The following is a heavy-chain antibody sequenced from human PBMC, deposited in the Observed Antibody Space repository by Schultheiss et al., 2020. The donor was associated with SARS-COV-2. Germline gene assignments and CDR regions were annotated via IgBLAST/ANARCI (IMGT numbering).Heavy chain of an antibody. V-gene: IGHV3-73*01. J-gene: IGHJ6*02. CDR2: IRSKANSYAT. Sequence: GGSLRLSCAASGFTFSSYAMHWVRQAPGKGLEWVGRIRSKANSYATAYAASVKGRFTISRDDSKNTAYLQMNSLKTEDTAVYYCTRPTYGMDVWGQGTTVTVSS. CDR1: GFTFSSYA. CDR3: TRPTYGMDV.